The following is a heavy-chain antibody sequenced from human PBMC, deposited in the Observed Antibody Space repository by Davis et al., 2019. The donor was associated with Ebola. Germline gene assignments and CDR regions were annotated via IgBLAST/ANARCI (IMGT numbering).Heavy chain of an antibody. V-gene: IGHV6-1*01. D-gene: IGHD5-12*01. CDR1: GDSVSSGG. CDR3: ARGWLRGGMDV. CDR2: TYYSSKWYN. Sequence: HSQTLSLTCAISGDSVSSGGWNWIRQSPSRGLEWLGRTYYSSKWYNDYAVSVKSRTTITPDTSKNQLSLHLNSVTPEDTAVYYCARGWLRGGMDVWDKGTTVTVSS. J-gene: IGHJ6*04.